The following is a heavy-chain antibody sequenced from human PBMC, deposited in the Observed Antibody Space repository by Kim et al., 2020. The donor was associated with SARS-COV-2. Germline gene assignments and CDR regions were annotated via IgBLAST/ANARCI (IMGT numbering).Heavy chain of an antibody. V-gene: IGHV3-48*04. Sequence: GGSLRLSCAASGFTFSSYSMNWVRQAPGKGLEWVSYISSSSSTIYYADSVKGRFTISRDNAKNSLYLQMNSLRAEDTAVYYCAREGGIAVAGLQEDYYYYGMDVWGQGTTVTVSS. CDR2: ISSSSSTI. CDR1: GFTFSSYS. CDR3: AREGGIAVAGLQEDYYYYGMDV. J-gene: IGHJ6*02. D-gene: IGHD6-19*01.